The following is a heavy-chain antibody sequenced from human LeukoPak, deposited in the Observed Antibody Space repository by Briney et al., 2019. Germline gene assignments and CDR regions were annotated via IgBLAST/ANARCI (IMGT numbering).Heavy chain of an antibody. CDR1: GGSFSGYY. CDR3: ARGRGYYDSSGYYLLDY. D-gene: IGHD3-22*01. J-gene: IGHJ4*02. V-gene: IGHV4-34*01. Sequence: PSETLSLTCAVYGGSFSGYYWSRIRQPPGKGLEWIGEINHSGSTNYNPSLKSRVTISVDTSKNQFSLKLSSVTAADTAVYYCARGRGYYDSSGYYLLDYWGQGTLVTVSS. CDR2: INHSGST.